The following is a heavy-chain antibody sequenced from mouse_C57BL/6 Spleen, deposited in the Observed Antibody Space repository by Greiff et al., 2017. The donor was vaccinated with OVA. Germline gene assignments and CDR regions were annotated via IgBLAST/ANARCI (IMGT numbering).Heavy chain of an antibody. CDR3: ARGMVTLAWFAD. CDR1: GYTFTDYY. Sequence: EVQLQQSGPELVKPGASVKISCKASGYTFTDYYMNWVKQSHGKSLEWIGDINPNNGGTSYNQKFKGKATLTVDKSSSTAYMELRSLTSEDSAVYYCARGMVTLAWFADWGQGTLVTVSA. V-gene: IGHV1-26*01. D-gene: IGHD2-1*01. CDR2: INPNNGGT. J-gene: IGHJ3*01.